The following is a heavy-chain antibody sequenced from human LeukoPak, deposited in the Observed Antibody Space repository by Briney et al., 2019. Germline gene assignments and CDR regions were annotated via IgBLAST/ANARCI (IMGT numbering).Heavy chain of an antibody. J-gene: IGHJ4*02. D-gene: IGHD6-13*01. Sequence: SETLSLTCAVSGYSISSGYYWGWIRQPPGKGLEWIGSIYHSGSTYYNPSLKSRVTISVDTSKNQFSLKLSSVTAADTAVYYCARVFFPTGIAAAGRQVGAENNDCWGQGTLVTVSS. CDR3: ARVFFPTGIAAAGRQVGAENNDC. CDR2: IYHSGST. CDR1: GYSISSGYY. V-gene: IGHV4-38-2*01.